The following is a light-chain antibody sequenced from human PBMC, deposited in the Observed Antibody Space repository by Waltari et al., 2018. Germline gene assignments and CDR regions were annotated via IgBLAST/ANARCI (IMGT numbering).Light chain of an antibody. Sequence: ELVLTQSPATLSLSPGERATLSCSASQGVSSYLAWYQQRPGQAPRLLIYSAANRATGIPARFSGSGSGTDFTLTISSLEPEDFAVYYCQQRSDWPRTFGQGTKVEIK. CDR1: QGVSSY. CDR3: QQRSDWPRT. J-gene: IGKJ1*01. V-gene: IGKV3-11*01. CDR2: SAA.